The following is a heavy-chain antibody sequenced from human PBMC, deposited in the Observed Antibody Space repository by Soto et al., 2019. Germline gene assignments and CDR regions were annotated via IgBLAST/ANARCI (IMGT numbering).Heavy chain of an antibody. CDR2: IWFDGSDK. D-gene: IGHD3-10*01. CDR3: ARDQGKVHFDY. V-gene: IGHV3-33*01. CDR1: GFTFGRHG. J-gene: IGHJ4*02. Sequence: QVQLVESEGDVVQPGTSLRLSCAATGFTFGRHGMHWVRQAPGKGPEWVAVIWFDGSDKYYADSVKGRFTISRDNPRNSLYLQMDNLRVEDTAVYYCARDQGKVHFDYWGQGTLVTVSS.